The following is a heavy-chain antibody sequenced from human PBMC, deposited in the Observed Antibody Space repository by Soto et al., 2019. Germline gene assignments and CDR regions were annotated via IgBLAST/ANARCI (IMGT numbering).Heavy chain of an antibody. CDR1: GGTFSSYA. CDR3: AREGGEYDILTGYYPDYYYYYGMDV. CDR2: IIPIFGTA. Sequence: SVKVSCKASGGTFSSYAISWVRQAPGQGLEWMGGIIPIFGTANYAQKFQGRVTITADESTSTAYMELSSLRSEDTAVYYCAREGGEYDILTGYYPDYYYYYGMDVWGQGTTVTVSS. D-gene: IGHD3-9*01. V-gene: IGHV1-69*13. J-gene: IGHJ6*02.